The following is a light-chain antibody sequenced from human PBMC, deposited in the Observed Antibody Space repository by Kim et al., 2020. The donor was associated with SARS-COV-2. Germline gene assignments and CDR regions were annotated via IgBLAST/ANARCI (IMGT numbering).Light chain of an antibody. CDR1: QGISSY. Sequence: IQLTQSPSSLSASVGDRVTITCRASQGISSYLAWYQQKPGKAPKLLIYAASTLQSGVPSRFSGSGSGTDFTLTISSLQPEDFATYYCQHLNSYPITFGPGTKVDIK. CDR3: QHLNSYPIT. J-gene: IGKJ3*01. CDR2: AAS. V-gene: IGKV1-9*01.